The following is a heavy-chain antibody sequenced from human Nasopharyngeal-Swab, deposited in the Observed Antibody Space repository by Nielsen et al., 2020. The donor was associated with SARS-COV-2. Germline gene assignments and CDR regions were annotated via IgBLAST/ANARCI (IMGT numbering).Heavy chain of an antibody. D-gene: IGHD4-17*01. J-gene: IGHJ4*02. CDR2: IIPIFGTA. CDR1: GGTFSSYA. Sequence: VKVSCKASGGTFSSYAISWVRQAPGQGLEWMGGIIPIFGTANYAQKFQGRVTMTRDTSTSTVYMELSSLRSEDTAVYYCARDRGTVTHEWYFDYWGQGTLVTVSS. CDR3: ARDRGTVTHEWYFDY. V-gene: IGHV1-69*05.